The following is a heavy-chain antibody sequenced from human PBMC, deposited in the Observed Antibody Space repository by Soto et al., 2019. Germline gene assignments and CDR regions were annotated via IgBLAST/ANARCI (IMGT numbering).Heavy chain of an antibody. Sequence: GGSLRLSCAASGFTFGDYGMSWVRQAPGKGLEWVSGINWNGGSTGYADSVKGRFTISRDNAKNSLYLQMNSLRAEDTPLYYCARDRSIAARQDAFDIWGQGTMVTVSS. V-gene: IGHV3-20*04. CDR3: ARDRSIAARQDAFDI. J-gene: IGHJ3*02. CDR2: INWNGGST. CDR1: GFTFGDYG. D-gene: IGHD6-6*01.